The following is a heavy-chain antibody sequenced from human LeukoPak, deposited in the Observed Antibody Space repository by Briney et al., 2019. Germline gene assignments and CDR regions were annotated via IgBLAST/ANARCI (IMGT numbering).Heavy chain of an antibody. CDR3: AKPPRRAGYSMCYFDY. V-gene: IGHV3-23*01. CDR1: GFTFSSYA. D-gene: IGHD3-9*01. J-gene: IGHJ4*02. Sequence: GGSLRLSCAASGFTFSSYAMSWVRQAPGKGLEWVSAISGSGGSTYFADSVKGRFTISRDNSKNTLYLQMNSLRAEDTAVYYCAKPPRRAGYSMCYFDYWGQGTLVTVSS. CDR2: ISGSGGST.